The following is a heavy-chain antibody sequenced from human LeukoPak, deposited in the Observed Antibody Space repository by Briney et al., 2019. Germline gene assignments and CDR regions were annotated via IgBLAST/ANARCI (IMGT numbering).Heavy chain of an antibody. D-gene: IGHD6-19*01. CDR3: ARHGSGFFFDS. CDR2: IYYTGST. J-gene: IGHJ4*02. V-gene: IGHV4-59*01. Sequence: SETLSLTCTVSGASISSYYWSWIRQPPGKGLEWIGNIYYTGSTNYNPSLESRVTISVVTSKSHFSLMLSSVTAADTAVYYCARHGSGFFFDSWGQGTLVTVSS. CDR1: GASISSYY.